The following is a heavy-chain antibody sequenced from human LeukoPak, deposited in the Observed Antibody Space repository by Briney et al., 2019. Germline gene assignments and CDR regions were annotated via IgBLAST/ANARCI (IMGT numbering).Heavy chain of an antibody. CDR2: ISGSGGNT. J-gene: IGHJ4*02. CDR3: AKAVGGYYDSNGYYYNY. D-gene: IGHD3-22*01. CDR1: GFTFSSYA. Sequence: GGSLRLSCAASGFTFSSYAMSWGRQAPGKGLEWVSAISGSGGNTVYVDSVKGRFTISRDNSKDILYLQMNSLRAEDTALYYCAKAVGGYYDSNGYYYNYWGQGTLVTVSS. V-gene: IGHV3-23*01.